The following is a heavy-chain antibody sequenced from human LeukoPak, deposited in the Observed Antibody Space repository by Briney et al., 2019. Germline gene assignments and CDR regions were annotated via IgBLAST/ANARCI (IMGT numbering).Heavy chain of an antibody. J-gene: IGHJ3*02. CDR1: GYSFTNYY. CDR3: ARGGFTTKVRGVIITLDAFDI. Sequence: ASVKVSCKASGYSFTNYYLHWVRQAPGQGFEWMGIINPGGGTTTYAQKFQGRVTMTRDTSTSTVYMELSSLRSEDTAVYYCARGGFTTKVRGVIITLDAFDIWGQGTMVTVSS. D-gene: IGHD3-10*01. CDR2: INPGGGTT. V-gene: IGHV1-46*01.